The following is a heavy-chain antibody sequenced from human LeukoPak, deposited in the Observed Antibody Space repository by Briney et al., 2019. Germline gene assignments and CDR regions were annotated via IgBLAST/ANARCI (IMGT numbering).Heavy chain of an antibody. CDR2: IYHSGST. CDR3: ARSGRYCSSTSCYGAFDI. V-gene: IGHV4-38-2*02. Sequence: SETLSLTCTVSGYSISSGYYWGWSRQPPGKGLEWFGSIYHSGSTYYNPSLKSRVTISVDTSKNQFSLKLSSVTAADTAVYYCARSGRYCSSTSCYGAFDIWGQGTMVTVSS. CDR1: GYSISSGYY. J-gene: IGHJ3*02. D-gene: IGHD2-2*01.